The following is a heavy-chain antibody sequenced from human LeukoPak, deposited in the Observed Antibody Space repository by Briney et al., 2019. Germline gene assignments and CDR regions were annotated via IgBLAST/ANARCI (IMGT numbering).Heavy chain of an antibody. J-gene: IGHJ4*02. D-gene: IGHD2-2*01. Sequence: ASVKVSCKVSGYTLTELSMHWVRQAPGKGLEWRGGFDPEDGETIYAQKFQGRVTMTEDTSTDTAYMELSSLRSEDTAVYYCATWRYCSSTSCYHLEDYWGQGTLVTVSS. CDR2: FDPEDGET. V-gene: IGHV1-24*01. CDR1: GYTLTELS. CDR3: ATWRYCSSTSCYHLEDY.